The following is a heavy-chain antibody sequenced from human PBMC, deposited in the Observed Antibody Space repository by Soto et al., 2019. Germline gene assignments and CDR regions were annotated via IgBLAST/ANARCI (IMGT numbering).Heavy chain of an antibody. J-gene: IGHJ5*02. CDR3: ARSIAAAGVLGNWFDP. V-gene: IGHV1-3*01. CDR2: INAGNGNT. D-gene: IGHD6-13*01. Sequence: ASVKVSCKASGYTFTSYAMHWVRQAPGQRLEWMGWINAGNGNTKYSQKFQGRVTITRDTSASTAYMELSSLRSEDTAVYYCARSIAAAGVLGNWFDPWGQGTLVTVSS. CDR1: GYTFTSYA.